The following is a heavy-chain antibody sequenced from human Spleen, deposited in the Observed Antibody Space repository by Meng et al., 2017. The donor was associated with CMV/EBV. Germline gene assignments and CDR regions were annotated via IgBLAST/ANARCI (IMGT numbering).Heavy chain of an antibody. CDR2: IYYSGST. V-gene: IGHV4-30-4*08. CDR3: ARGGPLVNAPGFDY. Sequence: QVQLEELGPGVVNPSQTLSPPCTVSGGSINSGDYYWSWIRQPPGKGLEWIGYIYYSGSTYYNPSLKSRVTISVDTSKNQFSLRLSSVTAADTAVYYCARGGPLVNAPGFDYWGQGTLVTVSS. J-gene: IGHJ4*02. CDR1: GGSINSGDYY. D-gene: IGHD2-15*01.